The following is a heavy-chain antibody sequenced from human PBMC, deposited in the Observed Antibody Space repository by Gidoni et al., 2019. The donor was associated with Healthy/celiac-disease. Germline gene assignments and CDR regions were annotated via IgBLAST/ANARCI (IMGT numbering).Heavy chain of an antibody. CDR3: ARAPDLQAPPTYYMDV. V-gene: IGHV3-33*01. D-gene: IGHD4-4*01. Sequence: QVQLVESGGSVVQPGRSLRLSCAASGFNFSSYGMHWVRQAPGQGLEWVAVIWYDGSNKYYADSVKGRFTISRDNSKNTLYLQMNSLRAEDTAVYYCARAPDLQAPPTYYMDVWGKGTTVTVSS. CDR1: GFNFSSYG. J-gene: IGHJ6*03. CDR2: IWYDGSNK.